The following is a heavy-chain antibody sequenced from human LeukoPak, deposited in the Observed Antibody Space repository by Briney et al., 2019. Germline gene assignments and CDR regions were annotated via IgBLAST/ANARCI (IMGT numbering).Heavy chain of an antibody. J-gene: IGHJ4*02. Sequence: GGSLRLSRAASGFTFSDYYMSWIRQAPGKGLEWVSYISGSGSTTYYADSVKGRFTISRDNAKNSLYLQMNSLRVEDTAVYYCAREEGGDCSRTSCYTSSWGQGTQVTVST. D-gene: IGHD2-2*02. CDR2: ISGSGSTT. V-gene: IGHV3-11*01. CDR3: AREEGGDCSRTSCYTSS. CDR1: GFTFSDYY.